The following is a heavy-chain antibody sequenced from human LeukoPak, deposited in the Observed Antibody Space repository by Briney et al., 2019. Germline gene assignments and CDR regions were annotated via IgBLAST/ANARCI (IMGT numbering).Heavy chain of an antibody. V-gene: IGHV1-58*01. CDR2: IVVGSGNT. D-gene: IGHD4-17*01. CDR1: GLTFTSSA. J-gene: IGHJ4*02. CDR3: AADIRTVTLPYYFDY. Sequence: GASVKVSCKASGLTFTSSAVQWVRQARGQRLEWIGWIVVGSGNTNYAQKFQERVTITRDMSTSTAYMELSSLRSEDTAVYYCAADIRTVTLPYYFDYWGQGTLVTVSS.